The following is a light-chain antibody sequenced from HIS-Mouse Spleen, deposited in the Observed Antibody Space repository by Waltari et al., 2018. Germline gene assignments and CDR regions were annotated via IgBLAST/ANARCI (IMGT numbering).Light chain of an antibody. CDR2: RNN. V-gene: IGLV1-47*01. Sequence: QSVLTQPPSASGTPGQRVPISRSGSSSNIGSNHVSLYQPLPGPAPKPLIYRNNQRPSGVPDRFSGSKSGTSASLAISGLRSEDEADYYCAAWDDSLSGPVFGGGTKLTVL. CDR1: SSNIGSNH. J-gene: IGLJ3*02. CDR3: AAWDDSLSGPV.